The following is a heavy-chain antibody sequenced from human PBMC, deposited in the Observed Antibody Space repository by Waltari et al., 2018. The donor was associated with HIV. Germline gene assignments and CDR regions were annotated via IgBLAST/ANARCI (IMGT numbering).Heavy chain of an antibody. CDR3: ARRIQFDTSGYHYFDY. J-gene: IGHJ4*02. Sequence: HLQLQESGPGLVKPSETLSLTCIVPGASILNNNYNWAWVRQPPGRGLEWIGTFHGDGSTVSSPSLESRVTVSVDTSNNRFSLKVTSVTAADTAIYYCARRIQFDTSGYHYFDYWGQGTPAIVSS. CDR1: GASILNNNYN. V-gene: IGHV4-39*01. D-gene: IGHD3-22*01. CDR2: FHGDGST.